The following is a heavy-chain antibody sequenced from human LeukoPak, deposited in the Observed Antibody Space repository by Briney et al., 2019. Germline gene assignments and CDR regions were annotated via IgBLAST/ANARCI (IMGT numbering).Heavy chain of an antibody. Sequence: PSETLSLTCAVYGESFSGDYWSWVRQPPGKGLEWIGEIHYRGTTNYNPSLKSRVTVSADTSRNQFSLNLTSVTAADTDVYYCATLIVGTTYFDHWGQGSLVTVSS. V-gene: IGHV4-34*01. CDR2: IHYRGTT. J-gene: IGHJ4*02. CDR1: GESFSGDY. CDR3: ATLIVGTTYFDH. D-gene: IGHD1-26*01.